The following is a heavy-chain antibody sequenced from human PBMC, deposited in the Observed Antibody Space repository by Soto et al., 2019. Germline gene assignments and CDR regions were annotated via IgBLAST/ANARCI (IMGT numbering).Heavy chain of an antibody. CDR3: ANGDYSGSYFDY. Sequence: QVQLVESGGGVVQPGRSLRLSCAASGFTFSSYGMHWVRQAPGKGLEWVAVISYDGSNKYYADSVKGRFTISRDNSKNTLDLQMNSLRAEDTAVYYCANGDYSGSYFDYWGQGALVTVCS. CDR1: GFTFSSYG. D-gene: IGHD1-26*01. V-gene: IGHV3-30*18. CDR2: ISYDGSNK. J-gene: IGHJ4*02.